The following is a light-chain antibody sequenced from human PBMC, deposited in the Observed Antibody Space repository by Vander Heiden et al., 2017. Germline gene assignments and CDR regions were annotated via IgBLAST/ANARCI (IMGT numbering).Light chain of an antibody. CDR1: QGISNY. CDR2: AAS. V-gene: IGKV1-27*01. CDR3: QKYNSAGRT. Sequence: MQMSQSPSSLSASVGDRVTITCRASQGISNYLAWYQQKPGKVPKLLIYAASTLQSGVPSRFSGSGSGTDFTLTISSLQPEDVATYYCQKYNSAGRTFGHGTKVDIK. J-gene: IGKJ3*01.